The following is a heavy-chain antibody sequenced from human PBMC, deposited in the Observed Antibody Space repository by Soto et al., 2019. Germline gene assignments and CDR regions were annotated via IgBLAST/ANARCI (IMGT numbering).Heavy chain of an antibody. J-gene: IGHJ4*02. V-gene: IGHV1-69*05. CDR3: XXXXXXXXXRINNGYSG. D-gene: IGHD1-1*01. CDR2: IIPMFGTA. Sequence: QVQLVQSGAEVKKPESSVKVSCKAPGGTFSTYAISWVRQAPGQGLEWMGGIIPMFGTANYAQRFQDRVXXXXXXXXXXXXXXXXXXXXXXXXXXXXXXXXXXXXXRINNGYSGWGQGTLVTV. CDR1: GGTFSTYA.